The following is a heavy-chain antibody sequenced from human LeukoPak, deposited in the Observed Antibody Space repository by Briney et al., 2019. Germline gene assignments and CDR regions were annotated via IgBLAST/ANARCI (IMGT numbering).Heavy chain of an antibody. V-gene: IGHV3-30*04. Sequence: PGGSLRLSCAASGFTFSSYAMHWVRQAPGKGLEWVAVISYDGSNKYYADSVKGRFTISRDNSKNTLYLQMNSLRAEDTAVYYCARDLGPYFDYWGQGTLVTVSS. D-gene: IGHD3-16*01. CDR1: GFTFSSYA. J-gene: IGHJ4*02. CDR2: ISYDGSNK. CDR3: ARDLGPYFDY.